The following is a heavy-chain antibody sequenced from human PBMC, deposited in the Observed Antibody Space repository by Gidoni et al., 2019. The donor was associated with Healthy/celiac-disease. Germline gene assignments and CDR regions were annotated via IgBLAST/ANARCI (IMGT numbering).Heavy chain of an antibody. CDR1: GFTFSSYA. CDR2: ISYDGSNK. J-gene: IGHJ6*02. CDR3: ARDCGSGWIYYYYGMDV. D-gene: IGHD6-19*01. V-gene: IGHV3-30-3*01. Sequence: QVQLVESGGGVVQPGRSLRLSCAASGFTFSSYAMHWVRQAPGKGLEWVAVISYDGSNKYYADSVKGRFTISRDNSKNTLYLQMNSLRAEDTAVYYCARDCGSGWIYYYYGMDVWGQGTTVTVSS.